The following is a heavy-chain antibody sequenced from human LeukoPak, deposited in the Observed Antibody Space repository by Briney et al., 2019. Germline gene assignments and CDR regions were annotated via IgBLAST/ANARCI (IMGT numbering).Heavy chain of an antibody. J-gene: IGHJ3*02. D-gene: IGHD3-22*01. CDR3: ARETGIYYDSSPVAIDI. V-gene: IGHV4-34*01. CDR2: INHSGST. CDR1: GGSFSGYY. Sequence: KPSENLSLTCAVYGGSFSGYYWSWIRQPPGKGREWSGEINHSGSTNYNPSLKSRVTMSVATSNNQFSLKLTSVTAADTAVYYCARETGIYYDSSPVAIDIWGQGTMVTVSS.